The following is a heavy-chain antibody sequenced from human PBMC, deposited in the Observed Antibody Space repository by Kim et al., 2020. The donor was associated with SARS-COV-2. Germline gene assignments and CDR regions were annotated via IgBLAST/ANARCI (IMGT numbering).Heavy chain of an antibody. CDR2: IYHTGST. Sequence: SETLSLTCAVSGSLSSGGFYWSWIRQPPGKGLEWIGYIYHTGSTNYNPSLKSRVTISLDTSKSQFSLKLNSVTSDDTAVYFCARGMSCSGTSCYTVTGTPPHDYGDQGTLVTVSS. V-gene: IGHV4-61*08. CDR1: GSLSSGGFY. CDR3: ARGMSCSGTSCYTVTGTPPHDY. J-gene: IGHJ4*02. D-gene: IGHD2-2*02.